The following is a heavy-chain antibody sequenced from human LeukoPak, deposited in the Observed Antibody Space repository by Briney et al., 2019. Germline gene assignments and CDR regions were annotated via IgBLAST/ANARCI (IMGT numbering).Heavy chain of an antibody. D-gene: IGHD5-18*01. J-gene: IGHJ4*02. V-gene: IGHV3-30*04. CDR2: ISYDGSNK. Sequence: GGSLRLSCAASGFTFSSYAMHWVRQAPGEGLEWVAVISYDGSNKYYADSVKGRFTISRDNSKDTLYLQMNSLRAEDTAVYYCARDVDTAMVGILDYWGQGTLVTVSS. CDR1: GFTFSSYA. CDR3: ARDVDTAMVGILDY.